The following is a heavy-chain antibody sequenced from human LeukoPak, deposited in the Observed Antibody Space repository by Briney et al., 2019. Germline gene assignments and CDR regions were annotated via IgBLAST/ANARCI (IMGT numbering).Heavy chain of an antibody. J-gene: IGHJ4*02. CDR2: ISGSGGST. V-gene: IGHV3-23*01. CDR3: AKSTPLYDFWSGYPGMDY. Sequence: PGGSLRLSCAASGFTFSSYAMSWVRQAPGKGLEWVSAISGSGGSTYYADSVKGRFTISRDNSKNTLYLRMNSLRAEDTAVYYCAKSTPLYDFWSGYPGMDYWGQGTLVTVSS. D-gene: IGHD3-3*01. CDR1: GFTFSSYA.